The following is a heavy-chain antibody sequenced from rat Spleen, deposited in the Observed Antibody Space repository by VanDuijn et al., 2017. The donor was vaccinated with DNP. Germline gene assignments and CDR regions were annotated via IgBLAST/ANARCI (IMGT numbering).Heavy chain of an antibody. CDR2: IGSDGYAP. J-gene: IGHJ2*01. V-gene: IGHV5-22*01. D-gene: IGHD4-3*01. CDR1: GFTFSDYY. CDR3: VRWNSGHFDY. Sequence: EVQLVESGGGLVQPGRPLKLSCAASGFTFSDYYMAWVRQAPTKGLEWVAYIGSDGYAPYYGDSVKGRFTISRYNTKSTLYLQMNSLRSEDMATYYCVRWNSGHFDYWGQGVMVTVSS.